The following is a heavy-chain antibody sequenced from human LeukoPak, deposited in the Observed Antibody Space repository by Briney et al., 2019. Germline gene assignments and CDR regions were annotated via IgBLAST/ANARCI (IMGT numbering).Heavy chain of an antibody. V-gene: IGHV5-51*01. CDR1: GYSFTSYW. Sequence: GESLKISCKGSGYSFTSYWIGWVRQMPGKGLEWMGLIYPGDSDTRYSPSFQGQVTFSADKSFSTAYLQWSSLKASDTAMYYRARHGPYSSGPSDAFDIWGQGTMVTVSS. CDR2: IYPGDSDT. J-gene: IGHJ3*02. D-gene: IGHD3-22*01. CDR3: ARHGPYSSGPSDAFDI.